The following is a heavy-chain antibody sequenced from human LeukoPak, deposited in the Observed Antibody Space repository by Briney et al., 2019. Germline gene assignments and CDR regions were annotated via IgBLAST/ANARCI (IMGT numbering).Heavy chain of an antibody. CDR2: IYHSGSP. D-gene: IGHD2-15*01. Sequence: SRALSLTCTVSRGSISSSGYYWSWIRQHPGKGLEWIGYIYHSGSPYYNPSRKSRLTISVDTSKNQFSLKLSSVTAADTAVYYCTRVGYCTGGSSYGLDHWGQGTLVTVSS. CDR1: RGSISSSGYY. V-gene: IGHV4-31*03. CDR3: TRVGYCTGGSSYGLDH. J-gene: IGHJ4*02.